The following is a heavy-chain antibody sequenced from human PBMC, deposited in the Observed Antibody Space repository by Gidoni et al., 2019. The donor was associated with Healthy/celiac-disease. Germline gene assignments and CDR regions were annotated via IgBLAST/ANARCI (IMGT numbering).Heavy chain of an antibody. CDR2: ISGSGGST. J-gene: IGHJ4*02. V-gene: IGHV3-23*01. CDR1: GFTFSSFP. CDR3: AKDNRYDYVWGSYRYLDY. D-gene: IGHD3-16*02. Sequence: EVQLLESGGGLVQPGGSLSLSCSASGFTFSSFPLSWVRQAPGKGREWVSAISGSGGSTYYADSVKGRFTIYRDNAKNTLYLQMNSLRAEDTAVYYCAKDNRYDYVWGSYRYLDYWGQGTLVTVSS.